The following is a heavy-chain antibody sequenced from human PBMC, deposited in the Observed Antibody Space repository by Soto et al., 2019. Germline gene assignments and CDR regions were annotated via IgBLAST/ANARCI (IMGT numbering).Heavy chain of an antibody. Sequence: EVQLLESGGGLVQPGGSLRLSCAASGFTFSSYAMSWVRQAPGKGLEWVSGISGSGVSTYYADSVKGRFTISRDNSKSTLYLQMNRLRAEDTAVYYYPKDRERIAPPSIDYWGQGTLVTVSS. CDR2: ISGSGVST. CDR3: PKDRERIAPPSIDY. V-gene: IGHV3-23*01. CDR1: GFTFSSYA. J-gene: IGHJ4*02. D-gene: IGHD6-6*01.